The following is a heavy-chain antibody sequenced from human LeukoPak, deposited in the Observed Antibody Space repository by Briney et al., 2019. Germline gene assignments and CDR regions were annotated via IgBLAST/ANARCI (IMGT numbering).Heavy chain of an antibody. Sequence: GGSLRLSCAASAFTFSSYAMSWVRQAPGKGLEWVSAISGSGGTTCYADSVKGRFTISRDNSKNTLYPQMNSLRAEDTAVYYCAKDRRAAAGSYYYYGMDVWGQGTTVTVSS. J-gene: IGHJ6*02. D-gene: IGHD6-13*01. CDR1: AFTFSSYA. V-gene: IGHV3-23*01. CDR2: ISGSGGTT. CDR3: AKDRRAAAGSYYYYGMDV.